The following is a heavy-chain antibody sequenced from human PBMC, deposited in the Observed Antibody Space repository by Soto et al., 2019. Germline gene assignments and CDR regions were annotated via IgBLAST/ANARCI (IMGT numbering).Heavy chain of an antibody. CDR3: ARDVRAYFAWLLDSQFDP. J-gene: IGHJ5*02. CDR1: GGSISSRNW. CDR2: IYHSGCT. D-gene: IGHD3-9*01. V-gene: IGHV4-4*02. Sequence: KTSETLSVTCADSGGSISSRNWWRWVRQPPGKGLEWIGGIYHSGCTNYNPSLKSRVSISVDKSKNQCPLKLSSVTAADTAVYYCARDVRAYFAWLLDSQFDPWGQVTLVTVSS.